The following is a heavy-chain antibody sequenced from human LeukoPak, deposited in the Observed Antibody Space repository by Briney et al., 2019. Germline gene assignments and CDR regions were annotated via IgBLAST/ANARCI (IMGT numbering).Heavy chain of an antibody. CDR1: RGTFSSYA. CDR2: IIPIFGTA. J-gene: IGHJ4*02. CDR3: ARGYCTNGVCYPGNY. Sequence: GASVKVSCKASRGTFSSYAISWVRQAPGQGLEWMGGIIPIFGTANYAQKFQGRVTITVYESTSTAYMELSSLRSEDTAVYYCARGYCTNGVCYPGNYWGQGTLVTVSS. D-gene: IGHD2-8*01. V-gene: IGHV1-69*01.